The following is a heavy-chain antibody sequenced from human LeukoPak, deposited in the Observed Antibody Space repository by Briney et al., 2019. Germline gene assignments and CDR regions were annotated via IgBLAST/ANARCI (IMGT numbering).Heavy chain of an antibody. D-gene: IGHD2-2*01. V-gene: IGHV4-59*01. J-gene: IGHJ4*02. CDR3: ARIRVPAAIVDY. Sequence: SETLSLTCTVSGGSISSYYWSWIRQPPVKVLEWIGYIYYSGSTNYNPSLKSRVTISVDTSKNQFSLKLSSVTAADTAVYYCARIRVPAAIVDYWGQGTLVTVSS. CDR2: IYYSGST. CDR1: GGSISSYY.